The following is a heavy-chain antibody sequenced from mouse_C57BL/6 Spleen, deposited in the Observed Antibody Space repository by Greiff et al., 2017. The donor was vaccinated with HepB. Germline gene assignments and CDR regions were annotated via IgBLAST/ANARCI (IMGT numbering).Heavy chain of an antibody. CDR2: IDPSDSET. CDR1: GYTFTSYW. V-gene: IGHV1-52*01. CDR3: AREDYYGSSLYWYFDV. J-gene: IGHJ1*03. D-gene: IGHD1-1*01. Sequence: QVQLKESGAELVRPGSSVKLSCKASGYTFTSYWMHWVKQRPIQGLEWIGNIDPSDSETHYNQKFKDKATLTVDKSSSTAYMQLSSLTSEDSAVYYCAREDYYGSSLYWYFDVWGTGTTVTVSS.